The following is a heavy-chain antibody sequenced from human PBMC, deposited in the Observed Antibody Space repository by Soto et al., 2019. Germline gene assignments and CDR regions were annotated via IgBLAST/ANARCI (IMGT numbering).Heavy chain of an antibody. V-gene: IGHV4-38-2*01. J-gene: IGHJ4*02. CDR1: GDSIISIYH. CDR3: ARLDPRRYFDY. Sequence: SETLSLTCAVSGDSIISIYHWAWIRQPPGRSLEWIASIFHTGTTYYTPSLTSRVTISIDTSKNQFSLRLTSATAADTAVYYCARLDPRRYFDYWGQGSLVTVTS. CDR2: IFHTGTT.